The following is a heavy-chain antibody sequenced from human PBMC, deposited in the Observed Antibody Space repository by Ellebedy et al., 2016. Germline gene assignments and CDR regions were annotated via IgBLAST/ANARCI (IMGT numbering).Heavy chain of an antibody. CDR2: INPSGGST. J-gene: IGHJ2*01. CDR1: GFTFPSSA. Sequence: ASVKVSXKASGFTFPSSAVQWVRQAPGQGLEWMGIINPSGGSTSYAQKFQGRVTMTRDTSTSTVYMELSSLRSEDTAVYYCARVVAGSHWYFDLWGRGTLVTVSS. V-gene: IGHV1-46*01. CDR3: ARVVAGSHWYFDL. D-gene: IGHD6-19*01.